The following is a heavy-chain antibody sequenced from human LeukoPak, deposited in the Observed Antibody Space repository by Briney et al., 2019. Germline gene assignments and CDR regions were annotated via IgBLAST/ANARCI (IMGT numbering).Heavy chain of an antibody. V-gene: IGHV1-69*05. Sequence: SVKVSCKASGGTFSSYAISWVRQAPGQGLEWMGGIIPIFGTANYAQKFQGRVTITTDESTSTAYMELSSLRSEDTAVYYCARGASDDGYMDVWGKGTTVTVSS. CDR3: ARGASDDGYMDV. D-gene: IGHD1-26*01. CDR2: IIPIFGTA. CDR1: GGTFSSYA. J-gene: IGHJ6*03.